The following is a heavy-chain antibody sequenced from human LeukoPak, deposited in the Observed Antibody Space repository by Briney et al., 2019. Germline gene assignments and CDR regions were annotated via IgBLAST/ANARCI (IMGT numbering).Heavy chain of an antibody. CDR1: GYSFTSYW. CDR2: IYPGDSDT. J-gene: IGHJ4*02. CDR3: ARQSGGAFDY. D-gene: IGHD3-10*01. Sequence: GESLKISCQGSGYSFTSYWLAWVRQMPGKGLEWMGLIYPGDSDTRYSPPFQGQGTISADRAINPAYLQWSSIRASDTAIYYCARQSGGAFDYWGQGALVSVSS. V-gene: IGHV5-51*01.